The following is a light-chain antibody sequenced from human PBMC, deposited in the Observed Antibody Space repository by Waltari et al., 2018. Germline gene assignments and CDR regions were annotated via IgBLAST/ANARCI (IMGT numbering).Light chain of an antibody. CDR3: QHGYGAPYS. Sequence: IQMTQSPSSLSASVGDRVTITCRASENVHNFLNWYQQKPGKVPKLLIYRASTLQSGVPSRFSGSGSGTDYTFTISSLQSEDVATYYCQHGYGAPYSFGQGTKVEIK. CDR2: RAS. V-gene: IGKV1-39*01. CDR1: ENVHNF. J-gene: IGKJ2*03.